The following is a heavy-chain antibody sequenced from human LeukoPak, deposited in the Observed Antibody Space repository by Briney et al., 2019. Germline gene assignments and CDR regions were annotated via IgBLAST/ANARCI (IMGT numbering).Heavy chain of an antibody. J-gene: IGHJ5*02. Sequence: ASVKVSCKASGYTFTGYYMHWVRQAPGQGLEWMGWINPNSGGTNYAQEFQGRVTMTRDTSISTAYMELSRLRSDDTAVYYCARGQVTIFGVGGSWFDPWGQGTLVTVSS. CDR3: ARGQVTIFGVGGSWFDP. CDR1: GYTFTGYY. V-gene: IGHV1-2*02. D-gene: IGHD3-3*01. CDR2: INPNSGGT.